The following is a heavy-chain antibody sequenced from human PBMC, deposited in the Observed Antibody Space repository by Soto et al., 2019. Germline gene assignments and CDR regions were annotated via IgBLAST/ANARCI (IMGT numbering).Heavy chain of an antibody. CDR3: TRHRSYGDYIYYYYMDV. Sequence: GGSLRLSCAASGFTFSGSAMHWVRQASGKGLEWVGRIRSKANSYATAYAASVKGRFTISRDDSKNTAYLQMNSLKTEDTALYYCTRHRSYGDYIYYYYMDVWGKGTTVTVSS. CDR1: GFTFSGSA. J-gene: IGHJ6*03. V-gene: IGHV3-73*01. D-gene: IGHD4-17*01. CDR2: IRSKANSYAT.